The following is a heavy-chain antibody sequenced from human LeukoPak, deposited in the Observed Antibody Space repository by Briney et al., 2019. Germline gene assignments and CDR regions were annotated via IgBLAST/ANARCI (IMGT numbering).Heavy chain of an antibody. J-gene: IGHJ6*03. CDR1: GGSFSSYY. CDR2: IYYSGST. V-gene: IGHV4-59*01. CDR3: ARSPLYYYYYYMDV. Sequence: SETLSLTCAVYGGSFSSYYWSWIRQPPGKGLEWIGYIYYSGSTNYNPSLKSRVTISVDTSKNQFSLKLSSVTAADTAVYYCARSPLYYYYYYMDVWGKGTTVTISS.